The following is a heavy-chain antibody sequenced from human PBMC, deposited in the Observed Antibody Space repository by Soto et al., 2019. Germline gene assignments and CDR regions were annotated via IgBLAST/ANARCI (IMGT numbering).Heavy chain of an antibody. Sequence: ASVKVSCKASGYTFTGYFIHWVRQAPGQGLEWMGWINANSGGTDYGQKFQGRVMMTRDTSISTAYMELSRLTSDDTALYFCARGPDYYDTSVSYRGIVHWG. CDR1: GYTFTGYF. D-gene: IGHD3-22*01. J-gene: IGHJ1*01. CDR2: INANSGGT. V-gene: IGHV1-2*02. CDR3: ARGPDYYDTSVSYRGIVH.